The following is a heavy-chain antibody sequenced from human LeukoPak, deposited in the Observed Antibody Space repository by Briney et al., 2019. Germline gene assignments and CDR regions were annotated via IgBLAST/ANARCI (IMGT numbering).Heavy chain of an antibody. Sequence: SETLSLTCTVSGGSISTYSWSWIRQPPGKGLEWLGYIYYSGNTNYNPSLKSRVTISVDTSKNQFSLKLSSVTAADTAVYYCARVRLVGYDILTGYYSFDYWGQGTLVTVSS. CDR2: IYYSGNT. J-gene: IGHJ4*02. CDR1: GGSISTYS. D-gene: IGHD3-9*01. V-gene: IGHV4-59*01. CDR3: ARVRLVGYDILTGYYSFDY.